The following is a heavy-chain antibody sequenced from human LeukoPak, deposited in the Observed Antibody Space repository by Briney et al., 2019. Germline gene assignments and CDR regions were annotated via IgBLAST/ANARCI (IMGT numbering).Heavy chain of an antibody. Sequence: GGSLRLSCAASGFTFDNYGMHWVRQAPGKGLEWVAFIRSDGSIKYYADSVKGRFTISRDISKNTLYLQVNSLRAEDTAVYYCASSTRYYDFWSGYYKDAFDIWGQGTMVTVSS. V-gene: IGHV3-30*02. CDR1: GFTFDNYG. J-gene: IGHJ3*02. CDR3: ASSTRYYDFWSGYYKDAFDI. CDR2: IRSDGSIK. D-gene: IGHD3-3*01.